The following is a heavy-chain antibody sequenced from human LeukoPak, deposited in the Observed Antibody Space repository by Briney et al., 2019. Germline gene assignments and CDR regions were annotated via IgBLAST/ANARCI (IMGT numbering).Heavy chain of an antibody. CDR3: AKIRGGYGPDS. J-gene: IGHJ4*02. Sequence: PGGSLRLSCAASGFTLMGYAMNWVRQAPGKGLEWVSLISASGGSTYYADSVKGRFTISRDSSKNTLYLQMSSLRAEDTAVYYCAKIRGGYGPDSWGQGTLVTVSS. V-gene: IGHV3-23*01. CDR2: ISASGGST. D-gene: IGHD1-26*01. CDR1: GFTLMGYA.